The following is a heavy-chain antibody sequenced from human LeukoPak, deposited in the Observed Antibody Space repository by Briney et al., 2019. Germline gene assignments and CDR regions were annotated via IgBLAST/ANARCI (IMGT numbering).Heavy chain of an antibody. J-gene: IGHJ4*02. Sequence: GGSLRLSCAASGFTFSSYAMHWVRQAPGKWLEWVAVISYDGSNKYYADSVKGRFTISRDNSKNTLYLQMNSLRAEDTAVYYCARVGIEGAMDYWGQGTLVTVSS. V-gene: IGHV3-30-3*01. CDR1: GFTFSSYA. CDR3: ARVGIEGAMDY. D-gene: IGHD1-26*01. CDR2: ISYDGSNK.